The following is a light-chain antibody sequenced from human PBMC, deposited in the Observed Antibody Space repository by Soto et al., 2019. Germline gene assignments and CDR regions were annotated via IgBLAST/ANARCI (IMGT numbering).Light chain of an antibody. J-gene: IGKJ1*01. V-gene: IGKV1-5*03. Sequence: DIQMTQSPSTLSASVGDRVTITCRASQSISSWLAWYQQKPGKAPKLLIYKASSLESGVPSRFSGSGSGTEFTLTISSLQPDDFATYYCQQYRTFGQGTKE. CDR1: QSISSW. CDR2: KAS. CDR3: QQYRT.